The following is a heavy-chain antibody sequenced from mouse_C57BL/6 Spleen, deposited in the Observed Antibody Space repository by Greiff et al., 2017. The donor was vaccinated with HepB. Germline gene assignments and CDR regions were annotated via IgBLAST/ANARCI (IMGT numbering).Heavy chain of an antibody. CDR3: ARKGNYYGSSYWYFDV. D-gene: IGHD1-1*01. V-gene: IGHV1-59*01. Sequence: QVQLQQPGAELVRPGTSVKLSCKASGYTFTSYWMHWVKQRPGQGLEWIGVIDPSDSYTNYNQKFKGKATLTVDTSSSTAYMQLSSLTSEDSAVYYCARKGNYYGSSYWYFDVWGPGTTVTVSS. CDR1: GYTFTSYW. J-gene: IGHJ1*01. CDR2: IDPSDSYT.